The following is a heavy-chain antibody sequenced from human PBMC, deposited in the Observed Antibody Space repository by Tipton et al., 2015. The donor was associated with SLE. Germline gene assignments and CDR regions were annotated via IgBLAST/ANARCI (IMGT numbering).Heavy chain of an antibody. CDR3: ARSTSYYDFWSGRYYYYMDA. J-gene: IGHJ6*03. Sequence: TLSLTCTVSGGSISSGGYYWSWIRQHPGKGLEWIGYIYYSGSTYYNPSLKSRVTISVDTSKNQFSLKLSSVTAADTAVHYCARSTSYYDFWSGRYYYYMDAWGKGTTVTVSS. D-gene: IGHD3-3*01. CDR2: IYYSGST. V-gene: IGHV4-31*03. CDR1: GGSISSGGYY.